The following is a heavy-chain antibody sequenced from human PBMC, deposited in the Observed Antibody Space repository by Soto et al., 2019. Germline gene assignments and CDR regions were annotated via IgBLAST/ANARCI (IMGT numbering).Heavy chain of an antibody. V-gene: IGHV1-69*13. D-gene: IGHD2-2*01. Sequence: SVKVSCKASGGTFSSYAISWVRQAPGQGLEWMGGIIPIFGTANYAQKFQGRVTITADESTSTAYMELSSLRSEDTAVYYCARDPRGCQGGTSCYFRPHNWFDPWRQRTLLTVSS. J-gene: IGHJ5*02. CDR2: IIPIFGTA. CDR3: ARDPRGCQGGTSCYFRPHNWFDP. CDR1: GGTFSSYA.